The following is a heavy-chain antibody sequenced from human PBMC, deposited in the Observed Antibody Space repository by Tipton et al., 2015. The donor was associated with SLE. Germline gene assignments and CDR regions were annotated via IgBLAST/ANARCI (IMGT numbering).Heavy chain of an antibody. J-gene: IGHJ6*03. V-gene: IGHV4-59*01. CDR3: ARGHLPGGYYYYMDV. CDR2: IYYSGST. CDR1: GGSISSFY. Sequence: LRLSCTVSGGSISSFYWSWIRQPPGKGLEWIGYIYYSGSTNYNPSLKSRVTISVDTSKNQFSLKLSSVTAADTAVYYCARGHLPGGYYYYMDVWGKGTTVTVSS. D-gene: IGHD3-10*01.